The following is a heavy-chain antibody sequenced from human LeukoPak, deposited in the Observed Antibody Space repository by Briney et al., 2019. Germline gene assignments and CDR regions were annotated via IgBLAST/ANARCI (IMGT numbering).Heavy chain of an antibody. J-gene: IGHJ4*02. Sequence: GASVKVSCKASGYTFTSYGISWVRQAPGQGLEWMGWISAYNGNTNYAQKLQGRVTMTTDTSTSTAYMELRSLRSDDTAVYYCARDFSEYDILTGVFDYWGQGTLVTVSS. D-gene: IGHD3-9*01. CDR2: ISAYNGNT. V-gene: IGHV1-18*01. CDR1: GYTFTSYG. CDR3: ARDFSEYDILTGVFDY.